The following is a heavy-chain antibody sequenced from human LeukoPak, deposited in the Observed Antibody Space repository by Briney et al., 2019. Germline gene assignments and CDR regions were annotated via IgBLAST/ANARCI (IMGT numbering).Heavy chain of an antibody. J-gene: IGHJ4*02. Sequence: SETLSLTCTVSGGSISSYYWSWIRQPPGKGLECIGYIYYSGSTNYNPSLKSRVTISVDTSKNQFSLKLSSVTAADTAVYYCARAGLYYDFWSGLDYWGQGTLVTVSS. CDR2: IYYSGST. D-gene: IGHD3-3*01. CDR3: ARAGLYYDFWSGLDY. V-gene: IGHV4-59*01. CDR1: GGSISSYY.